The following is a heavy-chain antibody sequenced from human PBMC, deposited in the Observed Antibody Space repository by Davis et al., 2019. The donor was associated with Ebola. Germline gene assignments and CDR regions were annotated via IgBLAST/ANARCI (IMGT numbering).Heavy chain of an antibody. CDR3: ARDMGMVHEANWFDP. CDR1: GFTVSSNH. D-gene: IGHD3-10*01. J-gene: IGHJ5*02. CDR2: IYDQST. Sequence: GGSLRLSCAASGFTVSSNHMSWVRQAPGKGLEWVSVIYDQSTAYADSVRGRFIISRDKSNNTLYLEMNSLRVDDTAVYYCARDMGMVHEANWFDPWGQGTLVTVSS. V-gene: IGHV3-53*05.